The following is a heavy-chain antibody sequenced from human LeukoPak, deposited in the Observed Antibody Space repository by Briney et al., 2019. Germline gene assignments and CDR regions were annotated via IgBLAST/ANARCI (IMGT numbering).Heavy chain of an antibody. CDR1: GYTFTGYY. D-gene: IGHD2-2*01. Sequence: AASVKVSCKASGYTFTGYYMHWVRQAPGQGLEWMGWINPNSGGTNYAQKFQGWVTMTRDTSISTAYMELSRLRSDDTAVYYRARGSRGSTHRKRENWFDPWGQGTLVTVSS. V-gene: IGHV1-2*04. J-gene: IGHJ5*02. CDR3: ARGSRGSTHRKRENWFDP. CDR2: INPNSGGT.